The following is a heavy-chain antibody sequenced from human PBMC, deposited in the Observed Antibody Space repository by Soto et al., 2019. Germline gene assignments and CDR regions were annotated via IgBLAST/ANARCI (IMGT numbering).Heavy chain of an antibody. CDR1: GYTFTGYS. D-gene: IGHD3-22*01. Sequence: GASVKVSCKASGYTFTGYSMHWVRQAPGQGPEWMGWINPNSGGTNYAQKFQGRVTMTRDTSISTAYMELSRLTSDDTAVYYCARDLFYYDGSPVNYWGQGTLVTVSS. CDR3: ARDLFYYDGSPVNY. J-gene: IGHJ4*02. V-gene: IGHV1-2*02. CDR2: INPNSGGT.